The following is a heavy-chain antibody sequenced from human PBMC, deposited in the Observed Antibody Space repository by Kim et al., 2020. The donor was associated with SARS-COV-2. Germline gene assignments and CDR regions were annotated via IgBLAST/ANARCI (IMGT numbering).Heavy chain of an antibody. Sequence: SETLSLTCTVSGGSISSSSYYWGWIRQPPGKGLEWIGSIYYSGSTYYNPSLKSRVTISVDTSKNQFSLKLSSVTAADTAVYYCARDREDYGDRRWYYYYGMDVWGQGTTVTVSS. J-gene: IGHJ6*02. CDR2: IYYSGST. D-gene: IGHD4-17*01. V-gene: IGHV4-39*07. CDR3: ARDREDYGDRRWYYYYGMDV. CDR1: GGSISSSSYY.